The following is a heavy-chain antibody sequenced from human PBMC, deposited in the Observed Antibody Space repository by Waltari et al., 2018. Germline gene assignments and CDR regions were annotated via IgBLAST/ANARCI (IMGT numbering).Heavy chain of an antibody. D-gene: IGHD1-7*01. CDR3: ARDPHPHWNYGVDYHYMDV. CDR1: GYTFTGYY. V-gene: IGHV1-2*06. Sequence: QVQLVQSGAEVKKPGASVKVSCKASGYTFTGYYMHWVRQAPGQGLEWMGRINPDSCGTNYAQKFQGRVTMTRDTSISTAYMELSRLRSDDTAMYYCARDPHPHWNYGVDYHYMDVWGKGTTVTVSS. J-gene: IGHJ6*03. CDR2: INPDSCGT.